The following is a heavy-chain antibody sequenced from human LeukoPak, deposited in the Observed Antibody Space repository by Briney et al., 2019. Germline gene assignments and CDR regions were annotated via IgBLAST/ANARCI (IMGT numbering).Heavy chain of an antibody. V-gene: IGHV3-23*01. CDR2: ISGSGGST. CDR1: GFTFSSYA. Sequence: GGSLRLSCAASGFTFSSYAMSWVRQAPGKGLEWVSGISGSGGSTYYADSVKGRFTISRDNSKNTEHLQMNSLRAEDTAVYYCAKDIVVVPAPVGYFDLWGRGTLVTVSS. CDR3: AKDIVVVPAPVGYFDL. D-gene: IGHD2-2*01. J-gene: IGHJ2*01.